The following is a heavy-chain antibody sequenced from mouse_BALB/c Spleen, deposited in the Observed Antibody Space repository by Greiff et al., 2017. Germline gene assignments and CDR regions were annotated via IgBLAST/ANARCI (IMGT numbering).Heavy chain of an antibody. CDR1: GYSITSDYA. Sequence: EVHLVESGPGLVKPSQSLSLTCTVTGYSITSDYAWNWIRQFPGNKLEWMGYISYSGSTSYNPSLKSRISITRDTSKNQFFLQLNSVTTEDTATYYCAIYYGNYEGAMDYWGQGTSVTVSS. V-gene: IGHV3-2*02. CDR2: ISYSGST. D-gene: IGHD2-1*01. CDR3: AIYYGNYEGAMDY. J-gene: IGHJ4*01.